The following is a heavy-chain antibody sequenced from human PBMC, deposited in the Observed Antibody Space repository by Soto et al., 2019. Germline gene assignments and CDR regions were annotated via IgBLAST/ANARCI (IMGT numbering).Heavy chain of an antibody. V-gene: IGHV1-69*13. CDR1: GGTFSSYA. CDR2: IVPIFGTA. CDR3: ARELSTVSYGMDV. D-gene: IGHD4-17*01. J-gene: IGHJ6*02. Sequence: SVKVSCKASGGTFSSYAISWVLQAPGQGLEWMGGIVPIFGTANYAQKFQGRVTITADESTSTAYMELSSLRSEDTAVYYCARELSTVSYGMDVWGQGTTVTVSS.